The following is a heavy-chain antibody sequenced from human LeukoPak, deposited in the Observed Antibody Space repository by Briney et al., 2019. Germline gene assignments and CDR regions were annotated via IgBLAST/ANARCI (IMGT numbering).Heavy chain of an antibody. D-gene: IGHD3-10*01. CDR3: ARTSGGGMDV. J-gene: IGHJ6*02. CDR1: DDSISNYY. CDR2: ISYRGST. V-gene: IGHV4-59*01. Sequence: SETLSLTCVVADDSISNYYWSWIRQPPGKGLEWIGYISYRGSTNYNPSVKSRVTMSVDTSKNQFSLQLTSVTAADTAVYYCARTSGGGMDVWGQGTTVTVSS.